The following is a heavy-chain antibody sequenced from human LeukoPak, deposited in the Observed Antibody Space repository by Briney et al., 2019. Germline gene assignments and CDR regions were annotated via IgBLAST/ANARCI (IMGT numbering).Heavy chain of an antibody. CDR1: GFTFSSYS. J-gene: IGHJ5*02. Sequence: GGSLRLSCAASGFTFSSYSMNWFRQAPGKGLEWVSSISSSSSYIYYADSVKGRFTISRDNAKNSLFLQMNSLRAEDTAVYYCARAAMVRGVIGWFDPWGQGTLVTVSS. D-gene: IGHD3-10*01. V-gene: IGHV3-21*01. CDR2: ISSSSSYI. CDR3: ARAAMVRGVIGWFDP.